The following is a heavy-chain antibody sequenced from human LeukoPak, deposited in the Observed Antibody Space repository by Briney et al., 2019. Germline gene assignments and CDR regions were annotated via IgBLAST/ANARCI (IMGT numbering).Heavy chain of an antibody. CDR2: INHSGST. CDR3: ARGPGEYDSSPGYYFDY. Sequence: SETLSLTCAVYGGSFSDYYWSWIRQPPGKGLEWIGEINHSGSTNYSPSLKSRVTISVDMSKNQFSLKLSSVTAADTAVYYCARGPGEYDSSPGYYFDYWGQGTLVTVSS. D-gene: IGHD3-22*01. V-gene: IGHV4-34*01. CDR1: GGSFSDYY. J-gene: IGHJ4*02.